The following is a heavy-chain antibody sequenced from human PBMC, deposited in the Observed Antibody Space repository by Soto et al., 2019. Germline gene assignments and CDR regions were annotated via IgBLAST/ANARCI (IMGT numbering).Heavy chain of an antibody. CDR2: ISSSSSTI. D-gene: IGHD3-22*01. CDR3: ARDWHYYDSSGRTDRFDY. CDR1: GFTFSSYS. Sequence: GGSLRLSCAASGFTFSSYSMNWVRQAPGKGLEWVSYISSSSSTIYYADSVKGRFTISRDNAKNSLYLQMNSLRDEDTAVYYCARDWHYYDSSGRTDRFDYWGQGTLVTVSS. V-gene: IGHV3-48*02. J-gene: IGHJ4*02.